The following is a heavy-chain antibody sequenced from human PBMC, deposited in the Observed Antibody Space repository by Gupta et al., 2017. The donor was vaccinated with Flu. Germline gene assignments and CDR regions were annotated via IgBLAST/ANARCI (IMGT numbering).Heavy chain of an antibody. CDR2: INPNSGGT. J-gene: IGHJ4*02. D-gene: IGHD2-15*01. CDR3: ARGSGDAECSGGRCYQPHDY. Sequence: WVRQAPGQGLEWMGWINPNSGGTYYAQKFQGGVTRTRDTSISTAYMELSRLRSDDTARYYCARGSGDAECSGGRCYQPHDYWGQGTLVTVSS. V-gene: IGHV1-2*02.